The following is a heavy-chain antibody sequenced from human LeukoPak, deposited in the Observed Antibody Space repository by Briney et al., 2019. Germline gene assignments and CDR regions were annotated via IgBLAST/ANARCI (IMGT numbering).Heavy chain of an antibody. CDR2: IIPIFGTA. CDR3: ARRNYDFWSGYYTNYYYYGMDV. J-gene: IGHJ6*02. Sequence: ASVKVSCKASGGTFSSYAISWVRQAPGQGLEWMGGIIPIFGTANYAQKFQGRVTITADESTGTAYMELSSLRSEDTAVYYCARRNYDFWSGYYTNYYYYGMDVWGQGTTVTVSS. D-gene: IGHD3-3*01. V-gene: IGHV1-69*13. CDR1: GGTFSSYA.